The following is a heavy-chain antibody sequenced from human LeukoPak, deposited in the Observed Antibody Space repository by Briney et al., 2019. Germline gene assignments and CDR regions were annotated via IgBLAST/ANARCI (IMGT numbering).Heavy chain of an antibody. CDR2: IYYGGST. CDR1: GGSISSGGYY. Sequence: SETLSLTCTVSGGSISSGGYYWSWIRQHPGKGLEWIGYIYYGGSTYYNPSLKSRVTISVDTSKNQFSLKLSSVTAADTAVYYCARDGTGTAFFDYWGQGTLVTVSS. D-gene: IGHD1-1*01. V-gene: IGHV4-31*03. CDR3: ARDGTGTAFFDY. J-gene: IGHJ4*02.